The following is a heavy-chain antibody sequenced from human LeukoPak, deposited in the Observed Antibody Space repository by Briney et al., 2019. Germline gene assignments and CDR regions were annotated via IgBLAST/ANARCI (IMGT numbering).Heavy chain of an antibody. CDR2: IYHSGST. CDR1: GGSISSSNW. V-gene: IGHV4-4*02. CDR3: ARGPYGDYEVYYGMDV. J-gene: IGHJ6*02. D-gene: IGHD4-17*01. Sequence: SGTLSLTCAVSGGSISSSNWWSWVRQPPGKGLEWIGEIYHSGSTNYNPSLKSRVTISVDKSKNQFSLKLSSVTAADTAVYYCARGPYGDYEVYYGMDVWGQGTTVTVSS.